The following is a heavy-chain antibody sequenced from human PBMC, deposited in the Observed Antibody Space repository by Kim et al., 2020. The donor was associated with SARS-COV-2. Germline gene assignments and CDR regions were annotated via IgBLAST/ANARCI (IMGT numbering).Heavy chain of an antibody. D-gene: IGHD1-1*01. CDR3: AKRRLERTHDAFDI. J-gene: IGHJ3*02. Sequence: SETLSLTCTVSGGSISSYYWSWIRQPPGKGLEWIGYIYYSGSTNYNPSLKSRVTISVDTSKNQFSLKLSSVTAADTAVYYCAKRRLERTHDAFDIWGQGTMVTVSS. CDR2: IYYSGST. V-gene: IGHV4-59*13. CDR1: GGSISSYY.